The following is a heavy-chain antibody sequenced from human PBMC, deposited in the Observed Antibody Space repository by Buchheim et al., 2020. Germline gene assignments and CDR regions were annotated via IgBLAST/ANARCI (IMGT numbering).Heavy chain of an antibody. CDR3: ARRDNSDGYCNFDY. D-gene: IGHD5-24*01. Sequence: EVHLVESGGGLVQPGGSLRLSCVATGFTFNNYEMHWVRQAPGKGLEWVSYMSGNGQSTTYVASVRGRFTISRDTAKNSVYLQMNSLRGDDTAVYYCARRDNSDGYCNFDYWGQGAL. CDR2: MSGNGQST. J-gene: IGHJ4*02. V-gene: IGHV3-48*03. CDR1: GFTFNNYE.